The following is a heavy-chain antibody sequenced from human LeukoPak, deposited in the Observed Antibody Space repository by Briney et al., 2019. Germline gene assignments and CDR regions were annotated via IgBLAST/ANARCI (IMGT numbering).Heavy chain of an antibody. J-gene: IGHJ6*03. CDR3: TSGLIAIESDNNLYQYMDV. CDR2: ITSKSNYI. V-gene: IGHV3-21*01. CDR1: GFTFSVYS. D-gene: IGHD2-21*01. Sequence: GGSLRLSCSGSGFTFSVYSMNWLLQAPGKGLEWDASITSKSNYIYYADSVKGRFTISRDNAMNSVFLQLNSLRAEDSAVYYCTSGLIAIESDNNLYQYMDVWGKGTTVTVSS.